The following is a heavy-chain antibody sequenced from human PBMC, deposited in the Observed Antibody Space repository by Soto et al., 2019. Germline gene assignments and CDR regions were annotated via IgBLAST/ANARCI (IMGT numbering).Heavy chain of an antibody. V-gene: IGHV3-7*01. CDR3: ARDRAFCSGTNCRRGSIYYYYMDV. CDR1: GFTFSGHW. D-gene: IGHD2-2*01. J-gene: IGHJ6*03. Sequence: DLVESGGGLVQPGGSLRLSCAASGFTFSGHWMSWVRQAPGKGLEWVAHIKQDGSETFYVGSVKGRFTISRDNAKNSLDLQMNSLRAEDTALYYCARDRAFCSGTNCRRGSIYYYYMDVWGNGTTVTVSS. CDR2: IKQDGSET.